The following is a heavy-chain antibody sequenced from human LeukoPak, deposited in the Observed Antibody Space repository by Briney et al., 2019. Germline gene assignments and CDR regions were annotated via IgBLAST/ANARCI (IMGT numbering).Heavy chain of an antibody. D-gene: IGHD4-17*01. CDR3: ARAHDYGDYAST. CDR1: GGSISSYY. CDR2: IYYSGST. Sequence: SETLSLTCTVSGGSISSYYWSWIRQPPGKGLEWIGYIYYSGSTNYNPPLKSRVTISVDTSKNQFSLKLSSVTAADTAVYYCARAHDYGDYASTWGQGTLVTVSS. V-gene: IGHV4-59*01. J-gene: IGHJ4*02.